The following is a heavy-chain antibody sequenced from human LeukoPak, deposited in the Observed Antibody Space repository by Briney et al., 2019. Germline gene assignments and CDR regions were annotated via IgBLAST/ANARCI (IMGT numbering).Heavy chain of an antibody. CDR3: ARVGAAADYYFDY. J-gene: IGHJ4*02. D-gene: IGHD6-13*01. CDR1: GYTFTGYY. CDR2: INPNSGGT. V-gene: IGHV1-2*02. Sequence: ASVKVSCKASGYTFTGYYMHWVRQAPGQGLEWMGWINPNSGGTNYAQKFQGRVTMTRDTSISTAYMELSRLRSDDTAVYYCARVGAAADYYFDYWGQGTLVTVSS.